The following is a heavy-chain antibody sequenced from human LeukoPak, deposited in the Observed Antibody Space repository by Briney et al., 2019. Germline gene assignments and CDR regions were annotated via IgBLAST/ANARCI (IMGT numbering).Heavy chain of an antibody. V-gene: IGHV4-34*01. CDR1: GASLSGYY. CDR3: ARNGWGSGRNWFY. J-gene: IGHJ4*02. D-gene: IGHD3-16*01. CDR2: ISHSGST. Sequence: SETLSLTCEVSGASLSGYYWSWIRQAPGKGLEWIGEISHSGSTNYNPSLKSRVTISAHTSKNQFSLKLSSVIGADTAVYSCARNGWGSGRNWFYWGQGTLVTVSA.